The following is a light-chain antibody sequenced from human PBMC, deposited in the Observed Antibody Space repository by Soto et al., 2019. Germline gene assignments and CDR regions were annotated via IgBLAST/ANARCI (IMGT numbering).Light chain of an antibody. CDR2: DAS. V-gene: IGKV3-11*01. J-gene: IGKJ4*01. CDR1: QSVSSY. Sequence: EIVLTQSPATLSLSPLEIATLSFRASQSVSSYLAWYQQKPGQAPRLLIYDASNRATGIPARFSGSGSGTDFTLTISSLEPEDFAVYYCQHCQPYGDSPPLTFGGGTKVDIK. CDR3: QHCQPYGDSPPLT.